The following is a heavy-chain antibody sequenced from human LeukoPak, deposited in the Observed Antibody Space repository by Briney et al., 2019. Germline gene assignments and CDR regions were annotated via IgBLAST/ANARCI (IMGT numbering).Heavy chain of an antibody. Sequence: PSETLSLTCTVSGGSISSGGYYWSWIRQHPGKGLEWIGYIYYSGSTYYNPSLKSRVTISVDTSKNQFSLKLSSVTAADTAVYYCARGPEGATNDYDFDYWGQGTLVTVSS. V-gene: IGHV4-31*03. CDR2: IYYSGST. J-gene: IGHJ4*02. D-gene: IGHD1-26*01. CDR1: GGSISSGGYY. CDR3: ARGPEGATNDYDFDY.